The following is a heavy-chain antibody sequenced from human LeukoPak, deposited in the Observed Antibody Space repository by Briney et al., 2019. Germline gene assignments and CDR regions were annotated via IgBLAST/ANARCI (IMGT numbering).Heavy chain of an antibody. V-gene: IGHV3-23*01. CDR2: ISFSGGTI. D-gene: IGHD6-19*01. CDR1: GFIFSSCA. Sequence: GGSLTLSCAASGFIFSSCAMSWVGQPPGKGLEGVAVISFSGGTIHYADSVKGRFTISRDNSKNTLYLQMSSLRAEDTAVYYCAKCSADTGYYGMDVWGQGTTVTVSS. CDR3: AKCSADTGYYGMDV. J-gene: IGHJ6*02.